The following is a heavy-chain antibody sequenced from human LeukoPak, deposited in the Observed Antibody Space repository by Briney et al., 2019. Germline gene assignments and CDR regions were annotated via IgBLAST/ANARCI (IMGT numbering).Heavy chain of an antibody. CDR1: GYTFTSYG. CDR3: ALNYDFWSGYPPPGFGAFDI. Sequence: ASVKVSCKASGYTFTSYGISWVRQAPGQGLEWMGWISAYNGNTNYAQKLQDRVTMTTDTSTSTAYMELRSLRSDDTAVYYCALNYDFWSGYPPPGFGAFDIWGQGTTVTVSS. J-gene: IGHJ3*02. CDR2: ISAYNGNT. D-gene: IGHD3-3*01. V-gene: IGHV1-18*01.